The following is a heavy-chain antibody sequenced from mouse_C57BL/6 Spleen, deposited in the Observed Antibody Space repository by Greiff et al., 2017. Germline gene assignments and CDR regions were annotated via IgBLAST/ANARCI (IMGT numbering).Heavy chain of an antibody. CDR2: IHPNSGST. J-gene: IGHJ3*01. D-gene: IGHD1-1*02. Sequence: QVQLQQPGAELVKPGASVKLSCKASGYTFTSYWMHWVKQRPGQGLEWIGMIHPNSGSTNYNEKFKSKATLTVDKSSSTAYMQLSSLTSEDSAVYYCARSVERAWFAYWGQGTLVTVSA. CDR1: GYTFTSYW. V-gene: IGHV1-64*01. CDR3: ARSVERAWFAY.